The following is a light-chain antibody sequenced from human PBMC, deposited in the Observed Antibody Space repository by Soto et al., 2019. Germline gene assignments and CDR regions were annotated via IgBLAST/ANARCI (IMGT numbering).Light chain of an antibody. V-gene: IGLV2-14*01. CDR2: DVS. J-gene: IGLJ1*01. CDR1: NSDVCGYNY. CDR3: SSYTTSNTRQIV. Sequence: QSVLTQPASLSGSPGQSITISRTGTNSDVCGYNYVSWYQQHPGKAPKFMIYDVSNQPSGVSNRFSGSKSGNTASLTISGLQAEDEADYYCSSYTTSNTRQIVFGTGTKVTVL.